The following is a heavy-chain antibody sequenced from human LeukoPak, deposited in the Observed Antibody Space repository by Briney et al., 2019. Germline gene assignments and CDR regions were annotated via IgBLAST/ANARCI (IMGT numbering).Heavy chain of an antibody. CDR3: ARESGGSSGFQNWFDP. V-gene: IGHV1-2*04. CDR1: GYTFTCYY. Sequence: GASVKVSCKASGYTFTCYYMHWVRQAPGQGLEWMGWINPNSGGTNYEQKFQGWVTMTRDTSISTAYMELSRLRSDDTAVYYCARESGGSSGFQNWFDPWGQGTLVTVSS. CDR2: INPNSGGT. D-gene: IGHD3-22*01. J-gene: IGHJ5*02.